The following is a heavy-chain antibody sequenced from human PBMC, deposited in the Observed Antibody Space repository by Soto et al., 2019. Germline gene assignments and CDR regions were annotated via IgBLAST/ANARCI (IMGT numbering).Heavy chain of an antibody. CDR2: INGYNGNT. J-gene: IGHJ6*02. CDR3: AREVSAPYYYYGMDV. Sequence: QVQLEQSGAEVKKPGDSMKVSCKASGYTFTTYGISWVRQAPGQGLEWLGWINGYNGNTDYPQKLQGRVTMTTDTSTITAYMALRSLRSDYTAVYYCAREVSAPYYYYGMDVWGQGTTVTVSS. CDR1: GYTFTTYG. V-gene: IGHV1-18*01. D-gene: IGHD6-19*01.